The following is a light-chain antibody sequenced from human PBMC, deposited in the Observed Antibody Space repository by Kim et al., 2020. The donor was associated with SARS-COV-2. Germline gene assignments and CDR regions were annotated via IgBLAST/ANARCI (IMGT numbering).Light chain of an antibody. Sequence: GQSVTISCSGRTSNVGKPFVYWYQQLPGTAPRLLIYANNQRPSGVPDRFSGSKSGTSASLAISELRSEDEANYYCAAWDDTLSARVFGGGTQLTVL. V-gene: IGLV1-47*02. J-gene: IGLJ3*02. CDR2: ANN. CDR1: TSNVGKPF. CDR3: AAWDDTLSARV.